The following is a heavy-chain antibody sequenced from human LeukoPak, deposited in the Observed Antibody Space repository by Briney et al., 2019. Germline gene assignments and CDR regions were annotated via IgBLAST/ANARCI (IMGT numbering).Heavy chain of an antibody. CDR2: IKEDGSER. V-gene: IGHV3-7*01. J-gene: IGHJ4*02. Sequence: PGGSLRLSCAASGFTFRSYWMSWVRQAPGKGPEWVANIKEDGSERYYVDSVKGRFTISRDNSESTLYLQMNSLKTEDTAVYYCAKGRGGDYRYGSFYFDFWGQGTLVTVSS. CDR1: GFTFRSYW. D-gene: IGHD5-18*01. CDR3: AKGRGGDYRYGSFYFDF.